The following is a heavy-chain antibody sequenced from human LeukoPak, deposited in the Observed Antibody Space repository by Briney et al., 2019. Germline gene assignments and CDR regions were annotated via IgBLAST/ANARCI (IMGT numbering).Heavy chain of an antibody. CDR1: GYTLTELS. J-gene: IGHJ4*02. CDR3: AAYYYDSSGFDY. CDR2: FDPKDGET. D-gene: IGHD3-22*01. Sequence: ASVKVSCKASGYTLTELSMHWVRQAPGEGLEWMGGFDPKDGETIYAQKFQGRVTMTEDKSTDTAYMELSSLRSEDTAVYYCAAYYYDSSGFDYWGQGTLVTVSS. V-gene: IGHV1-24*01.